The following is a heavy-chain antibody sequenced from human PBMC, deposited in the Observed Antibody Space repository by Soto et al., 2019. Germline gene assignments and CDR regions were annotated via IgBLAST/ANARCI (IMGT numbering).Heavy chain of an antibody. D-gene: IGHD3-3*01. CDR1: GFTFSSYE. V-gene: IGHV3-48*03. CDR2: ISSRGSTI. CDR3: ARDRRYDFWSGYDNFYGMDV. J-gene: IGHJ6*02. Sequence: EVQLVESGGGLVQPGGSLRLSCAASGFTFSSYEMNWVRQAPGKGLEWVSYISSRGSTIYYADSVKGRFTISRDNAKNSLYLQMNSLRAEDTAVYYCARDRRYDFWSGYDNFYGMDVWGQGTTVTVSS.